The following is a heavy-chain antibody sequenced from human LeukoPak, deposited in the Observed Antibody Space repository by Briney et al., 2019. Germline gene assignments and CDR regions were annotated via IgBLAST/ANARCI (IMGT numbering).Heavy chain of an antibody. D-gene: IGHD2-15*01. Sequence: GGSLRLSCAASGSTVSSNYMSWVRQAPGKGLEWVSVIYSGGSTYYADSVKGRFTISRDNSKNTLYLQMNSLRAEDTAVYYCARGIRVVAAFIFDYWGQGTLVTVSS. J-gene: IGHJ4*02. CDR3: ARGIRVVAAFIFDY. V-gene: IGHV3-66*01. CDR1: GSTVSSNY. CDR2: IYSGGST.